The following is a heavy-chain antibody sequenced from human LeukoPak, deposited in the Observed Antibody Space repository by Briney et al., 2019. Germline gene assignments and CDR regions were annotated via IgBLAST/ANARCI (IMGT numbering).Heavy chain of an antibody. CDR3: AREIGYSGSQGGVY. J-gene: IGHJ4*02. Sequence: GGSLRLSCAASGFTFSSYSMNWVRQASGKGLEWVSSISSSSSYIYYADSVKGRFTISRDNAKNSLYLQMNSLRAEDTAVYYCAREIGYSGSQGGVYWGRATLVTVSS. V-gene: IGHV3-21*01. CDR1: GFTFSSYS. D-gene: IGHD1-26*01. CDR2: ISSSSSYI.